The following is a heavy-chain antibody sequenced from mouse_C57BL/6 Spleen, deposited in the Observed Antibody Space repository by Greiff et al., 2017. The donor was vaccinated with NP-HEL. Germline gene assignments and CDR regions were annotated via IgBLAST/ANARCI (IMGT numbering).Heavy chain of an antibody. V-gene: IGHV1-81*01. CDR2: IYPRSGNT. Sequence: QVQLQQSGAELARPGASVKLSCKASGYTFTSYGISWVKQRTGQGLEWIGEIYPRSGNTYYNEKFKGKATLTADKSSSTAYMELRSLTSEDSAVYFCARGGDSSGYFAYWGQGTLVTVSA. J-gene: IGHJ3*01. CDR1: GYTFTSYG. CDR3: ARGGDSSGYFAY. D-gene: IGHD3-2*02.